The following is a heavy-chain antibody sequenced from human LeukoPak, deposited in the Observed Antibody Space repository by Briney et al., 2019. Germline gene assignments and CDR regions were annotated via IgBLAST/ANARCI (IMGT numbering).Heavy chain of an antibody. J-gene: IGHJ4*02. D-gene: IGHD6-13*01. CDR1: GYTFISYD. CDR3: ARVFSSSWYDGDY. V-gene: IGHV1-8*01. Sequence: GASVKVSCKASGYTFISYDINWVRQATGQGLEWMGWMNPNNGNTDYAQKFQGRVTMTRNTSISTAYMELSSLRSEDTAVYYCARVFSSSWYDGDYWGQGTLVTVSS. CDR2: MNPNNGNT.